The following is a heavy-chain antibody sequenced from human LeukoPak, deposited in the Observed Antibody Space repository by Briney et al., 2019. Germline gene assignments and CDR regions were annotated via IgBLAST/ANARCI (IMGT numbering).Heavy chain of an antibody. D-gene: IGHD6-6*01. Sequence: ASVKVSCTASGYTFTGYYMHWVRQAPGQGLEWMGWINPNSGGTNYAQKFQGRVTMTRDTSISTAYMELSRLRSDDTAVYYCAGFIAARVENWCDPWGQGTLVTVSS. CDR1: GYTFTGYY. J-gene: IGHJ5*02. CDR2: INPNSGGT. CDR3: AGFIAARVENWCDP. V-gene: IGHV1-2*02.